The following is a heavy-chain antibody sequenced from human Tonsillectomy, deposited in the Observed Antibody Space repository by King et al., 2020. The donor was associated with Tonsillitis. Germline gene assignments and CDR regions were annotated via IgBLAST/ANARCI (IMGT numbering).Heavy chain of an antibody. CDR3: ARARKSEDLDY. Sequence: VQLVESGGGVVQPGRSLRLSCAASGFTFSNYGMHWVRQAPGRGLEWVALIPYDRTDKFYADSVKGRFTISRDNFRNMVYLEMESLRAEDTAVYYCARARKSEDLDYWGQGTLVTVSS. CDR2: IPYDRTDK. V-gene: IGHV3-33*05. D-gene: IGHD1-14*01. J-gene: IGHJ4*02. CDR1: GFTFSNYG.